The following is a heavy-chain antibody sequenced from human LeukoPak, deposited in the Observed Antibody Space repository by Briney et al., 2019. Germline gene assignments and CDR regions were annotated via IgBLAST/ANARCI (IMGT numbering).Heavy chain of an antibody. V-gene: IGHV4-38-2*01. CDR2: IYHSGST. J-gene: IGHJ4*02. CDR3: ARTPGIAVAGEFDY. CDR1: GYSISSGYY. Sequence: PSETLSLTCAVSGYSISSGYYWGWIRQPPGKGLEWIGSIYHSGSTYYNPSLKSRVTISVDTSKNQFSLKLSSVTAADTAVYYCARTPGIAVAGEFDYWGQGTLVTVSS. D-gene: IGHD6-19*01.